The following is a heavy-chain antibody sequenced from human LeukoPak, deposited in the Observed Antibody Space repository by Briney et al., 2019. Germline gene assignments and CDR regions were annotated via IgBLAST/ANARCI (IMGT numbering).Heavy chain of an antibody. CDR3: ARVDCSGGGCYSALNL. J-gene: IGHJ4*02. CDR1: GFSFGIYL. D-gene: IGHD2-15*01. V-gene: IGHV3-48*02. Sequence: PGGSLRLSCAASGFSFGIYLMNWVRQAPGTGLEWISYISSSSSTVYYADSVEGRFTISRDNAKTSLYLQMNSLRDDDAAIYYCARVDCSGGGCYSALNLWGQGTLVTVSS. CDR2: ISSSSSTV.